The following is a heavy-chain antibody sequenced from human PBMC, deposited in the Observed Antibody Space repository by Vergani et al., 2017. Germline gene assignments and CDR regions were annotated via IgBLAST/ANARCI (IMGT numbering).Heavy chain of an antibody. CDR2: IKQDGSEK. V-gene: IGHV3-7*03. CDR3: AREFS. CDR1: GFTFSTYW. J-gene: IGHJ4*02. Sequence: EVQLVESGGGLVQPGGSLRLSCVATGFTFSTYWMSWVRQAPGNGLEWVAAIKQDGSEKSYVDSVKGRFTISRDNAKNSLDLQMISLRVEDTAMYYCAREFSWGQGTLVTVSS.